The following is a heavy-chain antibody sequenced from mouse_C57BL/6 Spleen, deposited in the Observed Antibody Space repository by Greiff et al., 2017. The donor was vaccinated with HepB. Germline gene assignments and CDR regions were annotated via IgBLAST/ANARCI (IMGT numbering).Heavy chain of an antibody. CDR1: GYSITSGYY. Sequence: EVKLQESGPGLVKPSQSLSLTCSVTGYSITSGYYWNWIRQFPGNKLEWMGYISYDGSNNYNPSLKNRISITRDTSKNQFFLKLNSVTTEDTATYYCASPYGSSYGWYFDVWGTGTTVTVSS. D-gene: IGHD1-1*01. CDR2: ISYDGSN. V-gene: IGHV3-6*01. CDR3: ASPYGSSYGWYFDV. J-gene: IGHJ1*03.